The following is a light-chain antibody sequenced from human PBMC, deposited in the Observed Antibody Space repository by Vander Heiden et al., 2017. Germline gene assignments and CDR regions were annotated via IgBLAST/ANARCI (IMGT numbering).Light chain of an antibody. V-gene: IGLV3-21*02. Sequence: SYELTQPPSVSVAPGQTARVPCGGNNIGVKSAHWYQQKPGQAPVLVVCDGCDRPSGIPERFSGSRSGHTATLTISRVEAGDEADYYCLIWDSSSDHQVFGTGTQVTVL. CDR1: NIGVKS. CDR3: LIWDSSSDHQV. J-gene: IGLJ1*01. CDR2: DGC.